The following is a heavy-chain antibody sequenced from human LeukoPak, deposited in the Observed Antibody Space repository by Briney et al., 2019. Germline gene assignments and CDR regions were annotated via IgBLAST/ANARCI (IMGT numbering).Heavy chain of an antibody. V-gene: IGHV3-30*02. CDR3: AKDRGGYEYYFDY. Sequence: GGSLRLSCAASGFTFRNHGMHWVRQAPGKVLEWVAFIRYDGSNKYYADSVRGRFTISRDNSKNTLYLQMNSLRAEDTAVYYCAKDRGGYEYYFDYWGQGTLVTVSS. CDR2: IRYDGSNK. D-gene: IGHD5-12*01. J-gene: IGHJ4*02. CDR1: GFTFRNHG.